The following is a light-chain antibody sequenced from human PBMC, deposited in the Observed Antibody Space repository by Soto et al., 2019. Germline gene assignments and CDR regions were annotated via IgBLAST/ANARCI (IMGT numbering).Light chain of an antibody. CDR2: GAS. Sequence: IVMTHSPATLSVSPWERASLSCRASQSVSSNLAWYQQKPGQAPRLLIYGASSRATGIPDRFSGSGSATDFILTISRVEPEDFAVYFCQQYGASLINFGQGTRLEIK. CDR3: QQYGASLIN. CDR1: QSVSSN. J-gene: IGKJ5*01. V-gene: IGKV3-20*01.